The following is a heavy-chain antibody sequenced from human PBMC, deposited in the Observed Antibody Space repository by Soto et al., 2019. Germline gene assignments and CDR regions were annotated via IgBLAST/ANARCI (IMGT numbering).Heavy chain of an antibody. V-gene: IGHV1-3*05. CDR1: GYTFTGYA. Sequence: QVQLVQSGAEEKKPGASVKVSCKASGYTFTGYAMHWVRQDPGQRLEWMGWINAGNGNTKYSQKFQGRVTTTRDTSASAAYMDLSSLSSEDTAVYYCARAVAVPADFDYWGQGTLVTVSS. J-gene: IGHJ4*02. D-gene: IGHD6-19*01. CDR3: ARAVAVPADFDY. CDR2: INAGNGNT.